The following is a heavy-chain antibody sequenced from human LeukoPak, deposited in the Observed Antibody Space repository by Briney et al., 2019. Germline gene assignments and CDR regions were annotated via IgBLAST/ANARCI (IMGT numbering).Heavy chain of an antibody. V-gene: IGHV1-2*02. Sequence: ASVKVSCKASGYTFTDMNWVRQAPGQGLEWMGWIHPNSGGTNYAQKFQGRVTMTSDTSISTAYMELTSLTSDDTAVYYCARGISDSSGYYPLFNYWGQRTLVTVSS. CDR3: ARGISDSSGYYPLFNY. D-gene: IGHD3-22*01. CDR2: IHPNSGGT. J-gene: IGHJ4*02. CDR1: GYTFTD.